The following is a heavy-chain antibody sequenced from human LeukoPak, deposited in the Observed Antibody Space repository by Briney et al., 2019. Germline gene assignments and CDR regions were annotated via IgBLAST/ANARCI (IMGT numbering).Heavy chain of an antibody. CDR2: IIPIFGTA. CDR1: AGTSSSYA. D-gene: IGHD4-17*01. Sequence: SVRVSSKASAGTSSSYAMSWVRQAPGQGLEWRVGIIPIFGTASYAQQFQGRVTITADEATSTAYLELSSLRSEDTAVYSCARSEYGAFDYWGQGTLVTVSS. V-gene: IGHV1-69*13. CDR3: ARSEYGAFDY. J-gene: IGHJ4*02.